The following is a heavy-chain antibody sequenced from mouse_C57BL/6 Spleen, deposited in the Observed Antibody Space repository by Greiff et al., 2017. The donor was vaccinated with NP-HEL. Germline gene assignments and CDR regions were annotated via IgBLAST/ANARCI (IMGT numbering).Heavy chain of an antibody. CDR2: INPNNGGT. J-gene: IGHJ4*01. CDR3: ARRDYGRYAMDY. Sequence: EVQLQQSGPELVKPGASVKISCKASGYTFTDYYMNWVKQSHGKSLEWIGDINPNNGGTSYNQKFKGKATLTVDKSSSTAYMELRSLTSEDSAVYYWARRDYGRYAMDYWGQGTSVTVSS. D-gene: IGHD1-1*01. V-gene: IGHV1-26*01. CDR1: GYTFTDYY.